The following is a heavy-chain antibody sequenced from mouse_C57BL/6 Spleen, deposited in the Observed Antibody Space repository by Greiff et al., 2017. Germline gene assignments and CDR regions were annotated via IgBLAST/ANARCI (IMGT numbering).Heavy chain of an antibody. CDR1: GYSITSGYY. V-gene: IGHV3-6*01. D-gene: IGHD1-1*01. Sequence: EVKLMESGPGLVKPSQSLSLTCSVTGYSITSGYYWNWIRQFPGNKLEWMGYISYDGSNNYNPSLKNRISITRDTSKNQFFLKLNSVTTEDTATYYCARDRDYGSSYGFDYWGQGTTLTVSS. J-gene: IGHJ2*01. CDR2: ISYDGSN. CDR3: ARDRDYGSSYGFDY.